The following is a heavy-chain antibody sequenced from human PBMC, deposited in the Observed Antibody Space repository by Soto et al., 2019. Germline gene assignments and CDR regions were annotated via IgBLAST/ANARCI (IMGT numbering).Heavy chain of an antibody. J-gene: IGHJ6*02. CDR1: GYTFSTYG. CDR2: LNGGTGQT. V-gene: IGHV1-3*01. CDR3: ARGKGMEENYFFYGMDV. D-gene: IGHD1-1*01. Sequence: ASVKVSCKASGYTFSTYGMHWVRQAPGQSLEWMGWLNGGTGQTRYSQRFQDRFIITRDTSASTGYMELSSLRSEDTAVYYCARGKGMEENYFFYGMDVWGQGTTVTVSS.